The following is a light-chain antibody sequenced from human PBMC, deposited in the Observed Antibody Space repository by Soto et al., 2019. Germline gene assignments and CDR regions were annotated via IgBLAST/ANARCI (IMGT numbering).Light chain of an antibody. Sequence: QSALPQPPSASGSPGQSVTISCTGTSSDVGGYNYVSWYQHHPGNAPKLMIYEVNKRTSGVPDRFSGSKSGNTASLTVSGLQAEDEADYYCSSYAGSNTPYVFGTGTKATVL. V-gene: IGLV2-8*01. J-gene: IGLJ1*01. CDR1: SSDVGGYNY. CDR3: SSYAGSNTPYV. CDR2: EVN.